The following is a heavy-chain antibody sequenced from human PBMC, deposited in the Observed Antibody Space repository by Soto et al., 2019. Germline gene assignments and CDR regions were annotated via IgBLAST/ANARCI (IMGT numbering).Heavy chain of an antibody. CDR2: IRNKAYGETT. Sequence: SLRLSCTASGFTFGDYAVSWFRQAPGKGLEWVGFIRNKAYGETTEYAASVKGRFTISRDDSKSIAYLQMNSLKTDDTAIYYCTRAADPYYYDSSGFYYPDSWGQGTLVPVSS. D-gene: IGHD3-22*01. J-gene: IGHJ5*01. CDR3: TRAADPYYYDSSGFYYPDS. V-gene: IGHV3-49*03. CDR1: GFTFGDYA.